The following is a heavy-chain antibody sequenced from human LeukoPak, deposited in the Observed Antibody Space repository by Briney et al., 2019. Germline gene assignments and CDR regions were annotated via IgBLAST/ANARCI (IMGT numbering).Heavy chain of an antibody. CDR1: GFNFKYVG. D-gene: IGHD1-26*01. J-gene: IGHJ6*02. CDR3: TTERNWELLRPYGMDI. Sequence: GGSLGLSCAASGFNFKYVGWGGVRKAPGKGREWVGGIRTKIDGETTDYGAPVKGRFTISRDDSKTTLYLQMNSLKTEDSAVYFCTTERNWELLRPYGMDIWGQGTTVTVSS. CDR2: IRTKIDGETT. V-gene: IGHV3-15*01.